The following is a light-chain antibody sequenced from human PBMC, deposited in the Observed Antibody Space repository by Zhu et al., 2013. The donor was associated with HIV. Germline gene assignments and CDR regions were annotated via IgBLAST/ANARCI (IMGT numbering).Light chain of an antibody. CDR2: DAS. Sequence: EIVMTQSPATLSLSPGERATLSCRASQTIVSNLAWYQHKPGLAPRLLIYDASTRATGISARFSGSGSGTEFTLTISSLQSEDFAVYICQQYNSWPLTFGGGTNVEI. CDR3: QQYNSWPLT. CDR1: QTIVSN. V-gene: IGKV3-15*01. J-gene: IGKJ4*01.